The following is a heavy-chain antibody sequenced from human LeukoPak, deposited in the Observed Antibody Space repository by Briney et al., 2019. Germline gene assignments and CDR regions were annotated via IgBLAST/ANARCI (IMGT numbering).Heavy chain of an antibody. CDR2: ISGVGGST. J-gene: IGHJ3*02. Sequence: PGGSLRLSCAASGFTFSSYAMTWVRQGPGKGLEWVADISGVGGSTFYADSVKGRFTISRDNSKNTLYLQMHSLRAEDAAVYYCVIYGGSDTNAFDIRGQGTMVTVSS. D-gene: IGHD2-15*01. V-gene: IGHV3-23*01. CDR3: VIYGGSDTNAFDI. CDR1: GFTFSSYA.